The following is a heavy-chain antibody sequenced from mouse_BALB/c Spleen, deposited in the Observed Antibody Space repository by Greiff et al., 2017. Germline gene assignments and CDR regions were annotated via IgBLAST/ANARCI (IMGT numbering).Heavy chain of an antibody. CDR2: ISSGGST. J-gene: IGHJ2*01. D-gene: IGHD2-10*01. CDR1: GFTFSSYA. Sequence: EVNLVESGGGLVKPGGSLKLSCAASGFTFSSYAMSWVRQTPEKRLEWVASISSGGSTYYPDSVKGRFTISRDNARNILYLQMSSLRSEDTAMYYCARGTYCPDYWGQGTTLTVSS. V-gene: IGHV5-6-5*01. CDR3: ARGTYCPDY.